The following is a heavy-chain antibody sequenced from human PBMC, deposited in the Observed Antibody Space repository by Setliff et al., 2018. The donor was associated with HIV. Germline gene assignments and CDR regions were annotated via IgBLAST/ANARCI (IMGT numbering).Heavy chain of an antibody. CDR3: ATASGYDLFMGAFDI. V-gene: IGHV4-34*08. D-gene: IGHD5-12*01. J-gene: IGHJ3*02. CDR1: GETFSGYY. Sequence: SETLSLTCAVYGETFSGYYWSWIRQPPGKGLEWIGEINHSGSTTYHPSLRSRATISADTSKNQFSLDLSSVTAADTAVYYCATASGYDLFMGAFDIWGQGTMVTVSS. CDR2: INHSGST.